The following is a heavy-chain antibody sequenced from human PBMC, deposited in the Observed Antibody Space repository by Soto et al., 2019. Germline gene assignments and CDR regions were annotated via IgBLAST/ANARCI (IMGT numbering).Heavy chain of an antibody. V-gene: IGHV4-34*01. Sequence: QVQLQQWGAGLLKPSETLSLTCAVYGGSFSGYYWSWIRQPPGKGLEWIGEINHSGSTNYNPSLKSRVTISVDTSKNQFSLKLSSVTAADTAVYYCARVRTVGAGHFDYWGQGTLVTVS. CDR2: INHSGST. D-gene: IGHD1-26*01. CDR3: ARVRTVGAGHFDY. CDR1: GGSFSGYY. J-gene: IGHJ4*02.